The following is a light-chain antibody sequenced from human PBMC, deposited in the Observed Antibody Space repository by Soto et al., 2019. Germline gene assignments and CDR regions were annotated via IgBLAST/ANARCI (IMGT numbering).Light chain of an antibody. CDR2: GNS. Sequence: QAVVTQPPSVSGAPGQRVTISCTGSSSNIGAGYDVHWYQQFPGTAPKLLIYGNSNRPSGVPDRFSGSKSGTSASLAITGLQAEDEADYYCQSYDRSLSGYVFGSGTKVTVL. CDR3: QSYDRSLSGYV. CDR1: SSNIGAGYD. V-gene: IGLV1-40*01. J-gene: IGLJ1*01.